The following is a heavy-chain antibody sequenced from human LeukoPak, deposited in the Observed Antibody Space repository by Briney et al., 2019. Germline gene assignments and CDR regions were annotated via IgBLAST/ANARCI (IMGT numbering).Heavy chain of an antibody. CDR2: IGGSGGST. Sequence: GGSLRLSCAASGFTFSSYAMSWVRQAPGQGLEWVSAIGGSGGSTYYADSVKGRFTISRDNSKNTLYPQMNSLRAEDTAVYYCAKYEWEHQHTPFDYWGQGTLVTVSS. CDR1: GFTFSSYA. J-gene: IGHJ4*02. D-gene: IGHD1-26*01. V-gene: IGHV3-23*01. CDR3: AKYEWEHQHTPFDY.